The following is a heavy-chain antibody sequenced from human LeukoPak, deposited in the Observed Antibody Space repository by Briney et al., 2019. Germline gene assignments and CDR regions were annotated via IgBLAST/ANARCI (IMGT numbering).Heavy chain of an antibody. CDR1: GGSFSGYY. V-gene: IGHV4-34*01. CDR2: INHSGST. J-gene: IGHJ3*02. D-gene: IGHD3-3*01. Sequence: SETLSLTCAVYGGSFSGYYWSWIRQPPGKGLEWIGEINHSGSTNYNPSLKSRVTISVDTSKNQLSLKLSSVTAADTAVYYCARGFTELRFLEWSAYPTWCAFDIWGQGTMVTVSS. CDR3: ARGFTELRFLEWSAYPTWCAFDI.